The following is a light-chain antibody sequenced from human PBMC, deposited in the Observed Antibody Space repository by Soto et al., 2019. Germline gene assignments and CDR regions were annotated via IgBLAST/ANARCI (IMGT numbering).Light chain of an antibody. J-gene: IGKJ4*01. CDR1: QSMGSN. Sequence: EIVMTQSPATMSVSPGERATLSCRASQSMGSNVAWYQQKPGQAPRLLIYGASTRAAGIPARFSGSGSGTEFTLTISSLQSEDVATYYCQKYNSAPLTFGGGTKVDIK. CDR3: QKYNSAPLT. CDR2: GAS. V-gene: IGKV3-15*01.